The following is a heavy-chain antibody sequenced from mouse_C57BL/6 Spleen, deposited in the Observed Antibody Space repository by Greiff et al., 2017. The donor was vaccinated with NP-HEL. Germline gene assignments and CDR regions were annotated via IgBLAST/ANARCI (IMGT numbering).Heavy chain of an antibody. CDR2: IYPGDGDT. J-gene: IGHJ2*01. V-gene: IGHV1-82*01. Sequence: VMLVESGPELVKPGASVKISCKASGYAFSSSWMNWVKQRPGKGLEWIGRIYPGDGDTNYNGKFKGKATLTADKSSSTAYMQLSSLTSEDSAVYFCARSTTDGCYVYFDYWGKGTTLTVSS. D-gene: IGHD2-3*01. CDR1: GYAFSSSW. CDR3: ARSTTDGCYVYFDY.